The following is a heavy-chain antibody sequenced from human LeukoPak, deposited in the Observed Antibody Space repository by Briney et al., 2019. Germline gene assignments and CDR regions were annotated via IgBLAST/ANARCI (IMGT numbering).Heavy chain of an antibody. D-gene: IGHD6-13*01. CDR1: GFTFSSYA. CDR2: ISGSGGST. V-gene: IGHV3-23*01. J-gene: IGHJ4*02. Sequence: PGGSLRLSCAASGFTFSSYAMSWVRQAPGKGLEWVSAISGSGGSTYYADSVKGRFTISRDNSKNTLYLQMNSLRAEDTAVYYCAKALMDGPGSSSWPTDNPLDYWGQGTLVTVSS. CDR3: AKALMDGPGSSSWPTDNPLDY.